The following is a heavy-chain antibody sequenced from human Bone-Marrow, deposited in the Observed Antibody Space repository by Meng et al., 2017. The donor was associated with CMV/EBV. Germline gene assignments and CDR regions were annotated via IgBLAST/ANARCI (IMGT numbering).Heavy chain of an antibody. CDR2: ISSSSSYI. D-gene: IGHD3-9*01. Sequence: GESLKISCAASGFTFSSYSMNWVRQAPGKGLEWVSSISSSSSYIYYADSVKGRFTISRDNSKNSLYLQMNSLRTEDTALYYCAKEYLGYDAFDIWGQGTMVTVSS. CDR3: AKEYLGYDAFDI. J-gene: IGHJ3*02. CDR1: GFTFSSYS. V-gene: IGHV3-21*04.